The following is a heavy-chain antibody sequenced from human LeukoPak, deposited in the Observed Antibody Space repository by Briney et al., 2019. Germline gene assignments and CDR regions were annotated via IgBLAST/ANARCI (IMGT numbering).Heavy chain of an antibody. CDR2: IFGSGGSA. CDR3: AKTATGYSSGHYPGWPVDY. CDR1: GFTFNSYA. J-gene: IGHJ4*02. D-gene: IGHD6-19*01. V-gene: IGHV3-23*01. Sequence: GGSLRLSCAASGFTFNSYAMYWVRQAPGKGLEWVSGIFGSGGSAHYADSVKGRFAISRDNSKNRVYLQMNSLRAEDTAVYYCAKTATGYSSGHYPGWPVDYWGQGTLVIVSS.